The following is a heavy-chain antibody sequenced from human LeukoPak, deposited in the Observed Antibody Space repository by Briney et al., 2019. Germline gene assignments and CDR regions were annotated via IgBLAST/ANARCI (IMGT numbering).Heavy chain of an antibody. CDR1: GFTFDDYA. D-gene: IGHD2-2*01. Sequence: GRSLRLSCAASGFTFDDYAMHWVRQAPGKGLEWVSGISWNSGSIGYADSVKGRFTISRDNAKNSLYLQMNSLRAEDTAVYYCARDREIVVVPAAIGYWGQGTLVTVSS. CDR3: ARDREIVVVPAAIGY. J-gene: IGHJ4*02. CDR2: ISWNSGSI. V-gene: IGHV3-9*01.